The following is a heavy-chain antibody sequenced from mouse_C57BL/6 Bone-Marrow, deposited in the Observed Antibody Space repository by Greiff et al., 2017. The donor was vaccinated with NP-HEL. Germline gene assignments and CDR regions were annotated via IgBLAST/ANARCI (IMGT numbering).Heavy chain of an antibody. CDR1: GYTFTSYW. J-gene: IGHJ1*03. CDR2: INPSNGGT. V-gene: IGHV1-53*01. D-gene: IGHD1-1*01. Sequence: QVQLKQPGTELVKPGASVKLSCKASGYTFTSYWMHWVKQRPGQGLEWIGNINPSNGGTNYNEKFKSKATLTVDKSSSTAYMQLSSLTSEDSAVYYCARIRTTVVAFYWYFDVWGTGTTVTVSS. CDR3: ARIRTTVVAFYWYFDV.